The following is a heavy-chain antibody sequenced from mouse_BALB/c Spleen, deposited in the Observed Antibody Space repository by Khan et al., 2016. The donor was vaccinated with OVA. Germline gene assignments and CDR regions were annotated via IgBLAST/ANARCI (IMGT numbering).Heavy chain of an antibody. CDR3: ARIKKIVATYFDY. Sequence: VQLQESGAELVKAGASVKMSCKASGYTFTSYWMPWVKQRLGQGLEWFAETNPTNGRTYYNEKFKSKATLTVDKSSSTAYMLLSGPTFEDSAVYYCARIKKIVATYFDYWGQGTTLTVSS. CDR1: GYTFTSYW. CDR2: TNPTNGRT. V-gene: IGHV1S81*02. D-gene: IGHD1-1*01. J-gene: IGHJ2*01.